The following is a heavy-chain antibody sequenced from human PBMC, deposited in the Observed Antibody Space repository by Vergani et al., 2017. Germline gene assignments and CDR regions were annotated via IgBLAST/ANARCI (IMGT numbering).Heavy chain of an antibody. CDR2: IYYSGST. J-gene: IGHJ5*02. CDR3: ARVEALWFGDGLFDP. V-gene: IGHV4-31*03. Sequence: QVQLQESGPGLVKPSQTLSLTCTVSGCSIRSGGYYWSWIRQHPGKGLEWIGYIYYSGSTYYNPSLKSRVTISVDTSKNQFSLKLSSGTAADTAVYYFARVEALWFGDGLFDPWGQGTLVTVSS. D-gene: IGHD3-10*01. CDR1: GCSIRSGGYY.